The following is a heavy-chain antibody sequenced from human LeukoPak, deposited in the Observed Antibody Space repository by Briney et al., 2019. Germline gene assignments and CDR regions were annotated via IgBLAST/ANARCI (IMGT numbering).Heavy chain of an antibody. CDR3: ASGLPYYDFWSGYYGDAFDI. CDR2: ISYDGSNK. CDR1: GFTFSSYA. Sequence: GGSLRLSCAASGFTFSSYAMHWVRQAPGKGLEWVAVISYDGSNKYYADSVKGRLTISRDNSKNTLYLQMNSLRAEDTAVYYCASGLPYYDFWSGYYGDAFDIWGQGTMVTVSS. J-gene: IGHJ3*02. D-gene: IGHD3-3*01. V-gene: IGHV3-30-3*01.